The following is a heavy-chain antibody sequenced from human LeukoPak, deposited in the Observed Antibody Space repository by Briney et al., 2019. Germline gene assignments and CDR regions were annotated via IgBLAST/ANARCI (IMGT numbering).Heavy chain of an antibody. CDR2: INPKSGGA. D-gene: IGHD6-19*01. J-gene: IGHJ4*02. CDR3: ARGPSGWYFDY. V-gene: IGHV1-2*02. Sequence: ASVRVSFKASGYTFIDYYMHWVRQAPGQGLEWMGWINPKSGGANYAQKFQGRVIMTRDTSISTAYMELSSLRSDDTAVFYCARGPSGWYFDYWGQGTLVTVSS. CDR1: GYTFIDYY.